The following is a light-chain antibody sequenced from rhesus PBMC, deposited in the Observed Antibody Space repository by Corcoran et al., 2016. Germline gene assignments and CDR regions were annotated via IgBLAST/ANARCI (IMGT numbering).Light chain of an antibody. CDR1: QSIGSH. Sequence: AIQMTQSPSSLSASVGDTVTITCRASQSIGSHLAWYQQKPGKVSNLLIYASSTLQYKVPSRFLGRGSGTIFTLTLSSLQPEDFATYYCQKCDSAPFTFGPGTRLDIK. J-gene: IGKJ3*01. V-gene: IGKV1-59*02. CDR2: ASS. CDR3: QKCDSAPFT.